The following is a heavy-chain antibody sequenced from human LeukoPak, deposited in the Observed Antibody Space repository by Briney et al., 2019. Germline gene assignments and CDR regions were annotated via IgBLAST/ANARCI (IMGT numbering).Heavy chain of an antibody. Sequence: KPSETLSLTCTVSGGSISSGSYYWSWIRQPAGKGLGWIGRIYTSGSTNYNPSLKSRVTISVDTSKNQFSLKLSSVTAADTAVYYCARGGYYYDSSGYWDYWGQGTLVTVSS. CDR2: IYTSGST. CDR1: GGSISSGSYY. J-gene: IGHJ4*02. D-gene: IGHD3-22*01. CDR3: ARGGYYYDSSGYWDY. V-gene: IGHV4-61*02.